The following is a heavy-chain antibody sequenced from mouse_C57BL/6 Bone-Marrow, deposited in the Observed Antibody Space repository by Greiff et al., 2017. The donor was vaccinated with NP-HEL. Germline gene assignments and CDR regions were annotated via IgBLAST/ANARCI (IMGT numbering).Heavy chain of an antibody. D-gene: IGHD1-2*01. CDR3: AAHYDGLLAY. CDR1: GFSLTGYG. J-gene: IGHJ3*01. Sequence: QVQLKESGPGLVQPSPSLSIPCTVSGFSLTGYGVHWVRQSPGKGLEWLGVIWRGGSTDYNAAFISSLSISKDNSKSQVFFKMNRVQADDTAIYYCAAHYDGLLAYGGQGTVVTVSA. V-gene: IGHV2-2*01. CDR2: IWRGGST.